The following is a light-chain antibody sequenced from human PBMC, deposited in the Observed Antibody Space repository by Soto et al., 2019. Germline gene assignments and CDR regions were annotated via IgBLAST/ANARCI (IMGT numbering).Light chain of an antibody. Sequence: DIQIAHSPSSLSASVVDRVTITFLADQSISRYLNWYQQKPGRAPNLLIYSASTLQSGVPSRFSGSGSETDFTLTISSLQPEDFATYYCQKGYSAPRKFGQGTKVDIK. J-gene: IGKJ1*01. CDR1: QSISRY. CDR2: SAS. V-gene: IGKV1-39*01. CDR3: QKGYSAPRK.